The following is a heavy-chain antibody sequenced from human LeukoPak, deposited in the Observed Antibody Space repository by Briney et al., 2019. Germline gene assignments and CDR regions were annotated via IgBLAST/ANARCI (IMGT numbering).Heavy chain of an antibody. Sequence: SGGSLRLSCAASGFTFSSHGMSWVRQAPGKGLEWLSAISSSGGTTDYANSVKGRFTISRDNSRNTLYLQMNTLRAEDTAVYYCAKDNSYDILTGRFDYWGRGTLVTVSS. J-gene: IGHJ4*02. V-gene: IGHV3-23*01. CDR3: AKDNSYDILTGRFDY. CDR1: GFTFSSHG. D-gene: IGHD3-9*01. CDR2: ISSSGGTT.